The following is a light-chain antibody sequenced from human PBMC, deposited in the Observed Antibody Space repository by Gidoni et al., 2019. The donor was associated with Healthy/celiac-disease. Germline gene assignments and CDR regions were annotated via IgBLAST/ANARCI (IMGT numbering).Light chain of an antibody. CDR3: QQRSNWPRRT. CDR1: QSVRSY. V-gene: IGKV3-11*01. Sequence: EFVLTQSPATLSLSPGERATLSCRASQSVRSYLAWYQQKPGQAPRLLIYDASNRATGIPARFSGSGSGTDFTLTISSLEPEDFAVYYCQQRSNWPRRTFGQGTKVEIK. J-gene: IGKJ1*01. CDR2: DAS.